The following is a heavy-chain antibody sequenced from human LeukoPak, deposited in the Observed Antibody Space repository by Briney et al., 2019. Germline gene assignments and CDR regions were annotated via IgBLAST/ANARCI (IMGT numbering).Heavy chain of an antibody. V-gene: IGHV5-51*01. CDR1: GYSFTSYW. CDR2: IYPGDSDT. Sequence: GESLRISCKGSGYSFTSYWIGWVRQMPGKGLEWMGIIYPGDSDTRYSPSFQGQVTISADKSISTAYLQWSSLKASDTAMYYCARLSNAIDDFWSGYYTDWGQGTLVTVSS. D-gene: IGHD3-3*01. CDR3: ARLSNAIDDFWSGYYTD. J-gene: IGHJ4*02.